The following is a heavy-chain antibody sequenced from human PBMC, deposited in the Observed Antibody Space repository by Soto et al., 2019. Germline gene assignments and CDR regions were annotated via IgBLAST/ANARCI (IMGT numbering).Heavy chain of an antibody. CDR1: GFTFSSYW. D-gene: IGHD5-12*01. J-gene: IGHJ4*02. V-gene: IGHV3-7*04. Sequence: PGGSLRLSCAASGFTFSSYWMSWVRQAPGKGLEWVANIKEDGSEKYYVDSLKGRFTISRDNAKNSLFLQMNSLRAEDTAVYYCARIEEYSFPYWGQATLVTVSS. CDR3: ARIEEYSFPY. CDR2: IKEDGSEK.